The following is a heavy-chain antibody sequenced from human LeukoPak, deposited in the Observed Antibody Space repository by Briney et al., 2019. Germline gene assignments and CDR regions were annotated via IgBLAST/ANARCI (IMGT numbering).Heavy chain of an antibody. CDR2: INPSGGST. Sequence: GASVKVSCKASGYTFTSYYMHWVRQAPGQGLEWTGIINPSGGSTSYAQKFQGRVTMTRDTSTSTIYMELSSLRYEDTAVYYCARATTTDYYFHYWGQGTLVTVSS. V-gene: IGHV1-46*03. CDR3: ARATTTDYYFHY. J-gene: IGHJ4*02. D-gene: IGHD1-26*01. CDR1: GYTFTSYY.